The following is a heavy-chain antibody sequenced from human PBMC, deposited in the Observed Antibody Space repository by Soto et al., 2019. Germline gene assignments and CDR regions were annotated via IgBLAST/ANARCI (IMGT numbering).Heavy chain of an antibody. J-gene: IGHJ4*02. V-gene: IGHV3-7*01. D-gene: IGHD2-15*01. Sequence: EVQLVESGGGLVQPGGSLRLSCAASGFTFSGYWMTWARQAPGKGLEWVAQIKDDGSEKFYVDSVKGRFTISRDNADNLLNMQMNRQRAEDTAVYFCAKDGYCSGGRCYRRNDYWGQGTLVIVSS. CDR1: GFTFSGYW. CDR3: AKDGYCSGGRCYRRNDY. CDR2: IKDDGSEK.